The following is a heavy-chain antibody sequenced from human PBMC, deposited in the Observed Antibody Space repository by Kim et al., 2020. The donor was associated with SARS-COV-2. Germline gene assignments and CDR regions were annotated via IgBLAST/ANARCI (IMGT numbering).Heavy chain of an antibody. CDR2: INHSGST. D-gene: IGHD3-10*01. Sequence: SETLSLTCAVYGGSFSGYYWSWIRQPPGKGLEWIGEINHSGSTNYNPSLKSRVTISVDTSKNQFSLKLSSVTAADTAVYYCAGSTGSGSYYRIWGQGTL. CDR1: GGSFSGYY. J-gene: IGHJ4*02. V-gene: IGHV4-34*01. CDR3: AGSTGSGSYYRI.